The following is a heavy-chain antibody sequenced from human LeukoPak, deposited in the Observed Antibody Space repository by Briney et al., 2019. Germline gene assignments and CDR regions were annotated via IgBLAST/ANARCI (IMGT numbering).Heavy chain of an antibody. D-gene: IGHD3-3*01. CDR2: IRYDGSNK. CDR3: AKGSKEVLFTRDHYMDV. Sequence: GGSLRLSCAASGFTFSSYAMHWVRQAPGKGLEWVTFIRYDGSNKYYADSVKGRFTISRDNSKNTLYLQMNSLRAEDTAVYYCAKGSKEVLFTRDHYMDVWGRGTTVTISS. V-gene: IGHV3-30*02. CDR1: GFTFSSYA. J-gene: IGHJ6*03.